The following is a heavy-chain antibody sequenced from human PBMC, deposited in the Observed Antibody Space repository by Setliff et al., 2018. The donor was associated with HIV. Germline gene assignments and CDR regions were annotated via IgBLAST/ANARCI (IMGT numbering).Heavy chain of an antibody. CDR2: IGTAGDT. V-gene: IGHV3-13*01. CDR3: ARETSRGYPSDAFDI. J-gene: IGHJ3*02. Sequence: PGGSLRLSCAASGFTFSSYDMHWVRQATGKGLEWVSAIGTAGDTYYPGSVKGRFTISRENAKNSLYLQMNSLRAGDTAVCYCARETSRGYPSDAFDIWGQGTMVTV. D-gene: IGHD5-18*01. CDR1: GFTFSSYD.